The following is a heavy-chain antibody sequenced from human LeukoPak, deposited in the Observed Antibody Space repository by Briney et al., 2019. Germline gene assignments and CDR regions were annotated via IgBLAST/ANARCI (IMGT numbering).Heavy chain of an antibody. V-gene: IGHV1-18*01. CDR3: ARDSENSSSYYYYYMDV. CDR1: GYTFTSYG. Sequence: ASVKVSCKASGYTFTSYGISWVRQAPGQGLEWMGWISAYNGNTNYAQKFQGRVTITADESTSTAYMELSSLRSEDTAVYYCARDSENSSSYYYYYMDVWGKGTTVTVSS. D-gene: IGHD6-6*01. J-gene: IGHJ6*03. CDR2: ISAYNGNT.